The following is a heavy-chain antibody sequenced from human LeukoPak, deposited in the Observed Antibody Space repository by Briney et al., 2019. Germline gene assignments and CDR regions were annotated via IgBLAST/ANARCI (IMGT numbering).Heavy chain of an antibody. CDR1: GGSISSYY. D-gene: IGHD6-25*01. CDR2: IYTSGST. CDR3: ARGAATDWIDWFDP. J-gene: IGHJ5*02. V-gene: IGHV4-4*07. Sequence: SETLSLTCTVSGGSISSYYWSWIRQPAGKGLEWIGRIYTSGSTNYNPSLKSRVTMSVDTSKNQFSLKLSSVTAADTAVYYCARGAATDWIDWFDPWGQGTLVTVSS.